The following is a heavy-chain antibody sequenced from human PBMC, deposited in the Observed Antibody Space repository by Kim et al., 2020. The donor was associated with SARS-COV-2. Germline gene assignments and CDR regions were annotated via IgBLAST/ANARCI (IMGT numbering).Heavy chain of an antibody. CDR1: GGTFSSYA. Sequence: SVKVSCKASGGTFSSYAISWVRQAPGQGLEWMGGIIPIFGTANYAQKFQGRVTITADESTSTAYMELSSLRSEDTAVYYCAREGDSVVVPAAIEYWGQGTLVTGSS. D-gene: IGHD2-2*01. V-gene: IGHV1-69*13. CDR2: IIPIFGTA. CDR3: AREGDSVVVPAAIEY. J-gene: IGHJ4*02.